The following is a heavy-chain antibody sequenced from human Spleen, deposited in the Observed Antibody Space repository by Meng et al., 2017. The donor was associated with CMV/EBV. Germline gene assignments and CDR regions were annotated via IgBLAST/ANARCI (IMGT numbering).Heavy chain of an antibody. V-gene: IGHV4-59*12. J-gene: IGHJ6*02. CDR2: IYYSGST. Sequence: SETLSLTCTVSGGSISSYYWSWIRQPPGKGLEWIGYIYYSGSTNYNLSLKSRVTISVDTSKNQFSLKLSSVTAADTAVYYCARDSWYQLLGYYYYYGMDVWGQGTTVTVSS. CDR1: GGSISSYY. D-gene: IGHD2-2*01. CDR3: ARDSWYQLLGYYYYYGMDV.